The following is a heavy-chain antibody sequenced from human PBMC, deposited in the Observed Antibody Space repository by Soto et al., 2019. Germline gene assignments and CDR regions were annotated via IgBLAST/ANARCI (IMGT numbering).Heavy chain of an antibody. D-gene: IGHD3-10*01. V-gene: IGHV3-21*01. Sequence: EVQLVESGGGLVKPGESLRLSCAASGFTFNSYMMNWVRQAPGKGLEWVASISSGSDYIYYADSVKGRFTISRDNAKTSLYLPMNSLRAEDTGVYYCARPRGWLLRKFNSYYSRMDIWGQGTTVTVPS. CDR2: ISSGSDYI. J-gene: IGHJ6*02. CDR3: ARPRGWLLRKFNSYYSRMDI. CDR1: GFTFNSYM.